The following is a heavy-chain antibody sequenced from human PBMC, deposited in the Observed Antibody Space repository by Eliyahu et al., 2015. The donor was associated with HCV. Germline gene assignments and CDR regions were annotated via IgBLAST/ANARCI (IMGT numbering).Heavy chain of an antibody. CDR3: ASGGGGIAVAGTGGWFDP. CDR1: GGSITTYX. J-gene: IGHJ5*02. CDR2: IHYSGST. V-gene: IGHV4-59*01. Sequence: QVQLQESGPGLVKPSETLSLTCTVSGGSITTYXWRWIRQPPGKGLEWIGYIHYSGSTNYNPSLKSRVTISIDTSKNQFSLKLTSVTAADTAVYYCASGGGGIAVAGTGGWFDPWGQGTLVTVSS. D-gene: IGHD6-19*01.